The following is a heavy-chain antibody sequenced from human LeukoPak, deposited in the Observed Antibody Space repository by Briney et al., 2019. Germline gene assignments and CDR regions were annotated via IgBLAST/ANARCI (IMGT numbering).Heavy chain of an antibody. CDR2: INSDGSST. CDR3: SRGSYRMDV. Sequence: GGSLRLSCAASGFTFSTYWMHWVRQAPGKGLVWVSRINSDGSSTTYADSVKGRFTISRDNAKNTLYLQMNSLRDEDTAVFYCSRGSYRMDVWGQGTTVTVSS. V-gene: IGHV3-74*01. J-gene: IGHJ6*02. CDR1: GFTFSTYW.